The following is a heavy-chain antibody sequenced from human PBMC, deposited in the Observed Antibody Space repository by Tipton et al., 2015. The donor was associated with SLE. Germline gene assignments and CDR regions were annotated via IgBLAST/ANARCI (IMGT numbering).Heavy chain of an antibody. CDR3: ARQVTNRWHVVWFDP. CDR1: GDSISSRSYH. Sequence: TLSLTCTVSGDSISSRSYHWGWIRQPPGKGLEWIGSIFYSGSSYYNPSLKSRVTIYVDTSKNQFSLKLSSVTAADTAVYYCARQVTNRWHVVWFDPWGQGTLVTVSS. CDR2: IFYSGSS. D-gene: IGHD2-15*01. V-gene: IGHV4-39*01. J-gene: IGHJ5*02.